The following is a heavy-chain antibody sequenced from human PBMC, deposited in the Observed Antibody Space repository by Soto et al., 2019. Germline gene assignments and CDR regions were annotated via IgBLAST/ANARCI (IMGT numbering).Heavy chain of an antibody. CDR2: ISYDGSNK. CDR3: ASGRRVRGPSDY. CDR1: GFTFSSYA. V-gene: IGHV3-30-3*01. D-gene: IGHD3-10*01. Sequence: GGSLRLSCAASGFTFSSYAMHWVRQAPGKGLEWVAVISYDGSNKYYADSVKGRFTISRDNSKNTLYLQMNSLRAEDTAVYYCASGRRVRGPSDYWGQGTLVTVSS. J-gene: IGHJ4*02.